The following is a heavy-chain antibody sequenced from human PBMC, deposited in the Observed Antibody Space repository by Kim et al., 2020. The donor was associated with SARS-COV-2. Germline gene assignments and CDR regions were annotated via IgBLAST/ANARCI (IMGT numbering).Heavy chain of an antibody. CDR3: AKDIQSDVWGSYRPYCFAY. J-gene: IGHJ4*02. D-gene: IGHD3-16*02. CDR1: GFTFDDYA. Sequence: GGSLRLSCAASGFTFDDYAMHWVRQAPGKGLEWVSGISWNSGSIGYADSVKGRFTISTHNAKNSLYLPMNSLRAEDTALFYCAKDIQSDVWGSYRPYCFAYWGQGTLVSVSS. CDR2: ISWNSGSI. V-gene: IGHV3-9*01.